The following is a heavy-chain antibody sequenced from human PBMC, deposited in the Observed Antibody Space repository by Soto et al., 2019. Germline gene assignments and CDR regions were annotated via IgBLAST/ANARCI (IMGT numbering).Heavy chain of an antibody. V-gene: IGHV4-34*01. J-gene: IGHJ6*02. CDR1: GGSFSGYY. Sequence: SETLSLTCAVYGGSFSGYYWSWIRQPPGKGLEWIGEINHSGNTNYNPSLKSRVTISVDTSKNQFSLKLSSVTAADTAVYYCARVSEGSDYYYGMDVWGQGTTVTVSS. D-gene: IGHD3-10*01. CDR3: ARVSEGSDYYYGMDV. CDR2: INHSGNT.